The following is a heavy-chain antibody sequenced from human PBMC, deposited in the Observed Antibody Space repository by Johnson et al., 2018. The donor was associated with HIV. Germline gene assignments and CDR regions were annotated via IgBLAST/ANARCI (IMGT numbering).Heavy chain of an antibody. CDR3: ARDPLENDYIWGQGAFDI. J-gene: IGHJ3*02. Sequence: QVQLVESGGGVVQPGRSLRLSCAASGFTFSSYAVHWVRQAPGKGLEWVAVISYDGSNKYYADSVKGRFTISRDNSKNTLYLQMNSLIPEDTAVYYCARDPLENDYIWGQGAFDIWGQGTMVTVSS. D-gene: IGHD3-16*01. CDR1: GFTFSSYA. V-gene: IGHV3-30*04. CDR2: ISYDGSNK.